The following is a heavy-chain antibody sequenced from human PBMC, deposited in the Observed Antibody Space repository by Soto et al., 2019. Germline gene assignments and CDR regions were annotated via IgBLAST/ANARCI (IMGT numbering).Heavy chain of an antibody. J-gene: IGHJ4*02. CDR3: ARHAVHSSGFTEY. Sequence: SETLSLTCTVSGGSISSSSYYWGWIRQPPGKGLEWIGSIYYSGSTYYNPSLKGRVTISVDTSKNQFSLKLSSVTAADTAVYYCARHAVHSSGFTEYWGQGTLVTVS. V-gene: IGHV4-39*01. D-gene: IGHD6-19*01. CDR1: GGSISSSSYY. CDR2: IYYSGST.